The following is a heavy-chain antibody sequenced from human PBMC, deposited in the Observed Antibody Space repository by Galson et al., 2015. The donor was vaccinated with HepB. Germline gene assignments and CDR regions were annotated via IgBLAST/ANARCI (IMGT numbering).Heavy chain of an antibody. Sequence: SVKVSCKASGYTFTRKAMHWVRQAPGQRLEWMGWINAGNGNTKYSQKFQGRVTITRDTSASTAYMDLSSLRSEDTAVYYCARDGWDRSSGIEPESHLDSPVSDFDYWGQGTLVTVFS. D-gene: IGHD1-26*01. CDR2: INAGNGNT. CDR3: ARDGWDRSSGIEPESHLDSPVSDFDY. J-gene: IGHJ4*02. CDR1: GYTFTRKA. V-gene: IGHV1-3*01.